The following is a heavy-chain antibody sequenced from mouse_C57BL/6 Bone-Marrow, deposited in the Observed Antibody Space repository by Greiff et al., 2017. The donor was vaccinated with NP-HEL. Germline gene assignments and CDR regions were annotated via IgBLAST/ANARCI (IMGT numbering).Heavy chain of an antibody. CDR1: GYTFTSYW. J-gene: IGHJ2*01. CDR3: ARIYYGNYVDY. D-gene: IGHD2-1*01. V-gene: IGHV1-52*01. CDR2: IDPSDSET. Sequence: QVQLQQPGAELVRPGSSVKLSCKASGYTFTSYWMHWVKQRPIQGLEWIGNIDPSDSETHYNQKFKDKATLTVDKSSSTAYMQLSSLTSEDSAVYYCARIYYGNYVDYWGQGTTLTVSS.